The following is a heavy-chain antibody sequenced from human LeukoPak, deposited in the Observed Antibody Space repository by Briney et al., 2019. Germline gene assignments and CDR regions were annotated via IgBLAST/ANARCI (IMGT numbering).Heavy chain of an antibody. Sequence: PGGSLRLSCAASGFTFSSYAMHWVRQAPGKGLEWVAVISYDGSNKYYADSAKGRFTISRDNSKNTLYLQMDSLRAEDTAVYYCARDRKSPRYYDILTGPDYWGQGTLVTVSS. D-gene: IGHD3-9*01. J-gene: IGHJ4*02. CDR1: GFTFSSYA. CDR3: ARDRKSPRYYDILTGPDY. CDR2: ISYDGSNK. V-gene: IGHV3-30*04.